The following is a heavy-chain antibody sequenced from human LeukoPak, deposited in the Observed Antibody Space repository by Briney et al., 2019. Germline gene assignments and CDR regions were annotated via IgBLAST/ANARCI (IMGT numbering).Heavy chain of an antibody. CDR2: IYHSGST. CDR1: GGSISSSNW. J-gene: IGHJ6*02. V-gene: IGHV4-4*02. Sequence: SGTLSLTCAVSGGSISSSNWWSWVRQPPGKGLEWIGEIYHSGSTNYNPSLKSRVTISVDKSKNQFSLKLSSVTAADTAVYYCASLLGYCSSTSCYPWLDVWGQGTTVTVSS. D-gene: IGHD2-2*01. CDR3: ASLLGYCSSTSCYPWLDV.